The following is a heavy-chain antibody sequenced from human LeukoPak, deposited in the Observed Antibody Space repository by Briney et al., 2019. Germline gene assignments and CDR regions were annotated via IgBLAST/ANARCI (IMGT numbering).Heavy chain of an antibody. CDR2: IIPTFGIA. CDR1: GGTFSSYA. CDR3: ARDGFLDRQNWFDP. D-gene: IGHD3/OR15-3a*01. Sequence: SVKVSCKASGGTFSSYALSWVRQAPGQGLEWMGRIIPTFGIASYAQKFQGRVTITADKSTSTAYMELSSLRSEDTAVYYCARDGFLDRQNWFDPWGQGTLVTVSS. J-gene: IGHJ5*02. V-gene: IGHV1-69*04.